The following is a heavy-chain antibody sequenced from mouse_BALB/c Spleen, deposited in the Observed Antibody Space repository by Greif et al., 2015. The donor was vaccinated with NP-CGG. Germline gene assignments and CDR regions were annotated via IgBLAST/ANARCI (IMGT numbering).Heavy chain of an antibody. CDR3: ARWGGLDY. CDR1: GYAFSSYW. Sequence: VKLVESGAELVRPGSSVKISCKASGYAFSSYWMNWVKQRPGQGLEWIGQIYPGDGDTNYNGKFKGKATLTADKSSSTAYMQLSSLTSEDSAVYFCARWGGLDYWGQGTTLTVSS. D-gene: IGHD1-1*02. J-gene: IGHJ2*01. V-gene: IGHV1-80*01. CDR2: IYPGDGDT.